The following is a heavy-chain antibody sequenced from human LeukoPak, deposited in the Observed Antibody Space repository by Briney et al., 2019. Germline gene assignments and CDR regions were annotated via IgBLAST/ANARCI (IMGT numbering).Heavy chain of an antibody. CDR1: GGPISSSSYY. D-gene: IGHD6-13*01. J-gene: IGHJ4*02. CDR2: IYYSGST. Sequence: SETLSLTCTVSGGPISSSSYYWGWIRQPPGKGLEWIGGIYYSGSTYYNPSLKSRVTISVDTSKNQFSLKLSSVTAADTAVYYCARHRGSSWYNDYWGQGTLVTVSS. CDR3: ARHRGSSWYNDY. V-gene: IGHV4-39*01.